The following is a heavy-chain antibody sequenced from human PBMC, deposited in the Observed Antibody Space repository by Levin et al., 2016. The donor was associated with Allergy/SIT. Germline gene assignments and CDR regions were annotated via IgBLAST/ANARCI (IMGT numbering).Heavy chain of an antibody. V-gene: IGHV3-11*05. Sequence: GGSLRLSCAASGFTFSDHYMSWIRQAPGKGLEWVSFISTGNIYTTYADSVKGRFTISRDNANNSLFLQMNSLRADDTAVYYCARENSDYDYDFWGQGTLVTVSS. CDR3: ARENSDYDYDF. D-gene: IGHD5-12*01. CDR2: ISTGNIYT. J-gene: IGHJ4*02. CDR1: GFTFSDHY.